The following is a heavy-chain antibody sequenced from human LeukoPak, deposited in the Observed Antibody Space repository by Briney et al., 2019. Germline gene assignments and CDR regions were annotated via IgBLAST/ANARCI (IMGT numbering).Heavy chain of an antibody. V-gene: IGHV3-7*01. Sequence: GGSLRLSCVASGFPFKGYWMTWVRQSPGKGLDWVANIKPDGSETNYLDSVKGRFTISRDNARDSLFLEMNNLRVDDTAVYYCTRDGGELWPLDEWGQGILVTVSS. CDR2: IKPDGSET. CDR3: TRDGGELWPLDE. CDR1: GFPFKGYW. D-gene: IGHD3-10*01. J-gene: IGHJ4*02.